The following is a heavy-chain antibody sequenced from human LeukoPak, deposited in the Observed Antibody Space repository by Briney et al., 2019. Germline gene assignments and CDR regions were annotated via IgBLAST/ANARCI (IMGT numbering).Heavy chain of an antibody. D-gene: IGHD3-10*01. CDR2: IYYSGST. Sequence: PSETLSLTCTVSGGSISSGGYYWGWIRQPPGKGLEWIGSIYYSGSTYYNPSLKSRVTISVDTSKNQFSLKLSSVTAADTAVYYCAAMVRGVAATYYFDYWGQGTLVTVSS. CDR1: GGSISSGGYY. J-gene: IGHJ4*02. V-gene: IGHV4-39*07. CDR3: AAMVRGVAATYYFDY.